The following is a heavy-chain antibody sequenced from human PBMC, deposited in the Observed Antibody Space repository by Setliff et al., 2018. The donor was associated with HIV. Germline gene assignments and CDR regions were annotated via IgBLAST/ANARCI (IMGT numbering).Heavy chain of an antibody. Sequence: GGSLRLSCAASGFSFSTYGMHWVRQTPGKGLEWVAFIQSDGSNKYYGDSVKGRFTISRDNFKNTQYLQMNNLRPEDTAVYYCVKGRSGSYHWWGQGTLGTV. CDR2: IQSDGSNK. D-gene: IGHD1-26*01. CDR3: VKGRSGSYHW. V-gene: IGHV3-30*02. J-gene: IGHJ4*02. CDR1: GFSFSTYG.